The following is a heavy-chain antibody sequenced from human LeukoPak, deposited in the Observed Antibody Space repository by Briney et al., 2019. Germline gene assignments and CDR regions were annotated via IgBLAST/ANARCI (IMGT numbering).Heavy chain of an antibody. D-gene: IGHD3-10*01. CDR3: ARATLWFGEFPRFDP. V-gene: IGHV4-31*03. Sequence: SETLSLTCTVSGGSISSGGYYWSWIRQHPGKGLEWIGYIYYSGSTYYNPSLKSRVTISVDTSKNQFSLKLSSVTAADTAVYYCARATLWFGEFPRFDPWGQGTLVTVSS. CDR1: GGSISSGGYY. CDR2: IYYSGST. J-gene: IGHJ5*02.